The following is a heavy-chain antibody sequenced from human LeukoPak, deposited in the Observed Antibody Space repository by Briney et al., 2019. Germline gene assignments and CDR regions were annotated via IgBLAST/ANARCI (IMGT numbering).Heavy chain of an antibody. CDR2: IRYDGSNK. Sequence: PGRSLRLSCAASGFTFSSYGMHWVRQAPGKGLEWVAFIRYDGSNKYYADSVKGRFTISRDNSKNTLYLQMNSLRAEDTAVYYCAKDTGGWYSGDYWGQGTLVTVSS. CDR1: GFTFSSYG. D-gene: IGHD6-19*01. V-gene: IGHV3-30*02. CDR3: AKDTGGWYSGDY. J-gene: IGHJ4*02.